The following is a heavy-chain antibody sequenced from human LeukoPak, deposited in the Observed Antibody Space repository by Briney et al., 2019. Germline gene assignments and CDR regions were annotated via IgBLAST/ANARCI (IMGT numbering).Heavy chain of an antibody. Sequence: PGGSLRLSCAASGFTFSSYGMSWVRQAPGKGLEWVSAISGSGGSTYYADSVKGRFTISRDNSKNSVYLQMNSLRVEDTAVYYCARDHFAVAGNLDYRGQGTLVAVSS. CDR2: ISGSGGST. CDR1: GFTFSSYG. V-gene: IGHV3-23*01. CDR3: ARDHFAVAGNLDY. D-gene: IGHD6-19*01. J-gene: IGHJ4*02.